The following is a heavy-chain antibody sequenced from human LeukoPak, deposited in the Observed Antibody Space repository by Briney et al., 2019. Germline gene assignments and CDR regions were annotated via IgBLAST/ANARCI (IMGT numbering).Heavy chain of an antibody. CDR2: IKQDGSEK. J-gene: IGHJ4*02. V-gene: IGHV3-7*03. CDR1: GFTFSSYW. CDR3: VTGDIAVIVLGVGLVY. D-gene: IGHD2/OR15-2a*01. Sequence: PGGSLRLSCAASGFTFSSYWMSWVRQAPGKGLEWVANIKQDGSEKYYVDSVKGRFTISRDNAKNSLYLQMNSLRTDDTAVYYCVTGDIAVIVLGVGLVYWGQGTLVTVSS.